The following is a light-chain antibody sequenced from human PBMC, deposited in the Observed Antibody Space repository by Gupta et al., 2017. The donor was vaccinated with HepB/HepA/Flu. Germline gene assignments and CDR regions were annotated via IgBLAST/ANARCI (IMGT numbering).Light chain of an antibody. J-gene: IGKJ1*01. CDR3: QQDYDCPWT. V-gene: IGKV1-5*03. CDR1: QNIINW. CDR2: KAS. Sequence: DIQMTQSPSTLSASVGDRVTITCRASQNIINWLAWYQQKPGKAPNLLIYKASSLESRAPLRFSGTGSGTEFTLTISSLQPDDFATYYCQQDYDCPWTFGQGTKLEI.